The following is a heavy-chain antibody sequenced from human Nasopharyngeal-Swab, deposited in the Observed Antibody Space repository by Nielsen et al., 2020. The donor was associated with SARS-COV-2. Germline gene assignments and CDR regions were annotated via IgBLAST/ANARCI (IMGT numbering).Heavy chain of an antibody. CDR1: GFTFSSSG. CDR3: AKDVHGDYGGIDY. V-gene: IGHV3-30*18. J-gene: IGHJ4*02. Sequence: GESLNISCAASGFTFSSSGMDWVRQAPGKGLEWVAVISYDGSNEYYEDSVKGRFTISRDNSKNTLYLQMNSLRVEDTAVYYCAKDVHGDYGGIDYWGQGTLVTVSS. CDR2: ISYDGSNE. D-gene: IGHD4-17*01.